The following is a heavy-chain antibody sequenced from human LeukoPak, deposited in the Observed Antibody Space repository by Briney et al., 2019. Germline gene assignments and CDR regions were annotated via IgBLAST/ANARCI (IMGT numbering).Heavy chain of an antibody. CDR2: ISAGGDTT. Sequence: GGSLRLSCAASGFTFSSYAMSWVRQAPGEGLEWVSGISAGGDTTYTADSVRGRFTISRDNSNNTLYLQMNILTAEDTAVYYCAAISYSGTWPVGYWGQGILVTV. V-gene: IGHV3-23*01. D-gene: IGHD6-25*01. CDR1: GFTFSSYA. CDR3: AAISYSGTWPVGY. J-gene: IGHJ4*02.